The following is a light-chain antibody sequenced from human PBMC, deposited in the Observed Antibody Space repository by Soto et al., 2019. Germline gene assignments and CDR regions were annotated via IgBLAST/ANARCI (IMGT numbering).Light chain of an antibody. CDR3: SSYRSTSTLWG. Sequence: QSVLTQPASVSGSPGQSITISCTGTSSDVGGYNYVSWYQQHPGKAPKLMIYEVTNRPSGVSSRFSGSKSGNTASLTISGLQAEDEADYYCSSYRSTSTLWGFGTGTKVTVL. CDR1: SSDVGGYNY. V-gene: IGLV2-14*01. J-gene: IGLJ1*01. CDR2: EVT.